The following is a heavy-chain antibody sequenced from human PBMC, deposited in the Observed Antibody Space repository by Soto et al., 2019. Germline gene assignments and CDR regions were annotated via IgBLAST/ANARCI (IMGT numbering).Heavy chain of an antibody. D-gene: IGHD2-15*01. CDR1: GFTFSSYA. J-gene: IGHJ6*02. Sequence: GGSLRLSCAASGFTFSSYALHWVRQAPGKGLEWVAVISYDGSNKYYADSVKGRFTISRDNSKNTLYLQMNSLRAEDTAVYYCARVVLYCSGGSCYSRGYYYFGMDVWGQGTTVTVSS. V-gene: IGHV3-30-3*01. CDR2: ISYDGSNK. CDR3: ARVVLYCSGGSCYSRGYYYFGMDV.